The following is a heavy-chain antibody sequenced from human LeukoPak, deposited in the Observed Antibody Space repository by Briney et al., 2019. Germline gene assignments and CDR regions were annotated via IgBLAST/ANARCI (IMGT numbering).Heavy chain of an antibody. D-gene: IGHD4-23*01. CDR2: IIPILGIA. Sequence: ASVKVSCKASGGTFSSYAISWVRQAPGQGLEWMGRIIPILGIANYAQKFQGRVTITADKSTSTAYMELSSLRSEDTAVYYCATANEGTVEYFDLWGRGTLVTVSS. CDR3: ATANEGTVEYFDL. CDR1: GGTFSSYA. V-gene: IGHV1-69*04. J-gene: IGHJ2*01.